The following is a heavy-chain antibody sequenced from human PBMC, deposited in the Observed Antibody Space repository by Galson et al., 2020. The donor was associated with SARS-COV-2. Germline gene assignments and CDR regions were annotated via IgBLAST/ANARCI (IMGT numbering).Heavy chain of an antibody. D-gene: IGHD3-22*01. V-gene: IGHV3-21*01. CDR1: GFTFSSYS. J-gene: IGHJ4*02. CDR2: ISSSSSYI. CDR3: ARDASSGYHFWGYYFDY. Sequence: GSLRLSCAASGFTFSSYSMNWVRQAPGKGLEWVSSISSSSSYIYYADSVKGRFTISRDNAKNSLYLQMNSLRAEDTAVYYCARDASSGYHFWGYYFDYWGQGTLVTVSS.